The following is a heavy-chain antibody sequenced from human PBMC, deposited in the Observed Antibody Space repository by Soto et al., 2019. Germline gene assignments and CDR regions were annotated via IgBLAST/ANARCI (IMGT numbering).Heavy chain of an antibody. CDR1: GGSISSGGYY. D-gene: IGHD2-15*01. Sequence: QVQLQESGPGLVKPSQTLSLTCTVSGGSISSGGYYWSWIRQHPGKGLEWIGYIYYSGSTYYNPSLKRRVTISVDTSKTQFSLKLSSVTAADTAVYYCARTSCSGGSCYKIDYGGQGTLVTVSS. CDR3: ARTSCSGGSCYKIDY. CDR2: IYYSGST. J-gene: IGHJ4*02. V-gene: IGHV4-31*03.